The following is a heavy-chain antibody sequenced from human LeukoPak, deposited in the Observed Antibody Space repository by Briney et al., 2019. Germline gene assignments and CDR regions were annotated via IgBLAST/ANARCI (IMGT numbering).Heavy chain of an antibody. CDR1: GGTFSSYA. V-gene: IGHV1-69*04. D-gene: IGHD3-10*01. J-gene: IGHJ5*02. CDR2: IIPILGIA. CDR3: ARDSGSQMFDP. Sequence: ASVTVSFKASGGTFSSYAISWVRQAPGQGLEWMGRIIPILGIANYAQKFQGRVTITADKSTSTAYMELSSLRSEDTAVYYCARDSGSQMFDPWGQGTLVTVSS.